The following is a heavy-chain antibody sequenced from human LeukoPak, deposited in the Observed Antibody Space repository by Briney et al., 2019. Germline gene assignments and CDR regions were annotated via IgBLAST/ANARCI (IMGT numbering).Heavy chain of an antibody. CDR3: ARDIAARAGGMDV. Sequence: SETLSLTCTVSGASISSYYWSWIRQPPGKRLEWIGYIYYSGSTNYNPSLKSRVTISVDTSKNQFSLKLSSVTAADTAVYYCARDIAARAGGMDVWGQGTTVTVSS. V-gene: IGHV4-59*01. CDR2: IYYSGST. J-gene: IGHJ6*02. CDR1: GASISSYY. D-gene: IGHD6-13*01.